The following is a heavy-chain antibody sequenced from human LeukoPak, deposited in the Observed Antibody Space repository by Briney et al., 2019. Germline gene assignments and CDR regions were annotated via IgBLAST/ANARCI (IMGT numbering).Heavy chain of an antibody. Sequence: ASVKVSCKASGYTFSDFYIHWVRQAPGQGLEWMGRINPNNGGTNYAQKFQGRVTMTRDTSISTAYMDLSRLSSDDTAVYYCARVKAITGLQLEDAFDMWGQGTMVTVSS. D-gene: IGHD5-24*01. V-gene: IGHV1-2*06. CDR2: INPNNGGT. J-gene: IGHJ3*02. CDR1: GYTFSDFY. CDR3: ARVKAITGLQLEDAFDM.